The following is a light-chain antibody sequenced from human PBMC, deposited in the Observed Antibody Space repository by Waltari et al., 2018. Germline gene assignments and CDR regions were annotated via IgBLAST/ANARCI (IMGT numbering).Light chain of an antibody. J-gene: IGKJ1*01. CDR3: QKYDFLPAT. CDR2: HTS. Sequence: EIVLTQSPGTLSLSPGERATLSCRASQGVGKYLAWYQQRPGHAPRLLRYHTSIRATGIPDRFRCSGFGTDFSLTISRLEPEDFAVYYCQKYDFLPATFGQGTTVEIK. CDR1: QGVGKY. V-gene: IGKV3-20*01.